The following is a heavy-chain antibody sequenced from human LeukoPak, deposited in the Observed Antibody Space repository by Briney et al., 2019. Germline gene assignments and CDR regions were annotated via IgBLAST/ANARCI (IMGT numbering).Heavy chain of an antibody. CDR1: GVSISPEF. CDR3: ARDLYYYDSSGYWSGFDY. Sequence: SETLSLTCSVSGVSISPEFWSWIRQPAGKGLEWIGRIFTSGSTSYNPSLKSRVNMSIDTSKNQFSLRLSSVTAADTAVYYCARDLYYYDSSGYWSGFDYWGQGTLVTVSS. J-gene: IGHJ4*02. D-gene: IGHD3-22*01. CDR2: IFTSGST. V-gene: IGHV4-4*07.